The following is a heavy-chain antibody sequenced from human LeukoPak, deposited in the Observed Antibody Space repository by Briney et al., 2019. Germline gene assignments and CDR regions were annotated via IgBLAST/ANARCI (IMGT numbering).Heavy chain of an antibody. Sequence: PSETLSLTCAVYGGSFSGYYWSWIRQPPGKGLEWIGEINHSGSTNYNPSLKSRVTISVDPSKNQFSLKLSSVTAADTAVYYCAITYYDSSGYYFDYWGQGTLVTVSS. CDR2: INHSGST. CDR3: AITYYDSSGYYFDY. D-gene: IGHD3-22*01. J-gene: IGHJ4*02. CDR1: GGSFSGYY. V-gene: IGHV4-34*01.